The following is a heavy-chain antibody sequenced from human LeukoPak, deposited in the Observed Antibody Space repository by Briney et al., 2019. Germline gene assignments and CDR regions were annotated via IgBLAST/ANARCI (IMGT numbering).Heavy chain of an antibody. J-gene: IGHJ6*02. V-gene: IGHV1-18*01. Sequence: ASVKVSCKASGYTFTSYGISWVRQAPGQGLEWMGWISAYNGNTNYARKLQGRVTMTTDTSTSTAYMELRSLRSDDTAVYYCARGGSSSWHVYYYGMDVWGQGTTVTVSS. CDR2: ISAYNGNT. D-gene: IGHD6-13*01. CDR1: GYTFTSYG. CDR3: ARGGSSSWHVYYYGMDV.